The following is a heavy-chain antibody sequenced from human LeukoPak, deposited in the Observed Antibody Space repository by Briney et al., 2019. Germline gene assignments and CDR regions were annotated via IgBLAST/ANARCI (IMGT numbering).Heavy chain of an antibody. CDR1: GYTFTDYY. J-gene: IGHJ3*02. CDR2: INPNSGGT. D-gene: IGHD6-6*01. Sequence: ASVKVSCKASGYTFTDYYIHWVRQAPGQGLEWVGWINPNSGGTNYARKFQGRVTMTRDTSISTAYMELSRLRSDDTAVYYCAREKEWMAARPGAFDIWGQGTMVTVSS. V-gene: IGHV1-2*02. CDR3: AREKEWMAARPGAFDI.